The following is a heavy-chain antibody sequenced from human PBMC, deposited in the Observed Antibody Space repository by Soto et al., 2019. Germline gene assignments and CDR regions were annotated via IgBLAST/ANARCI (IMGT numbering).Heavy chain of an antibody. D-gene: IGHD3-3*01. CDR2: IKGGGSSP. Sequence: EVQLLESGGGLVQPGGSLRPSCTASEFTSSNYWMHWVRQVPGKGLVWVSRIKGGGSSPTYADSVKGRFTISRDNAKNTLYLQLNSLRAAETALYYCASDPDGYVFSYLEDWGQGTLVTVSS. J-gene: IGHJ4*02. CDR3: ASDPDGYVFSYLED. V-gene: IGHV3-74*01. CDR1: EFTSSNYW.